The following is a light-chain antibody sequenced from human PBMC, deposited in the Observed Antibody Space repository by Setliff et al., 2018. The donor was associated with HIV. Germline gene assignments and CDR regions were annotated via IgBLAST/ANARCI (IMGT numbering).Light chain of an antibody. Sequence: QSALAQPPSVSGSPGQSVTISCTGTSSDVGSYNHVSWYQQPPGTVPKLMIYEVSNRPSGVPDRFSGSKSGNTASLTISGPQADDEADYYCSSYTSSSTYVFGTGTKVTVL. V-gene: IGLV2-18*02. CDR1: SSDVGSYNH. CDR2: EVS. CDR3: SSYTSSSTYV. J-gene: IGLJ1*01.